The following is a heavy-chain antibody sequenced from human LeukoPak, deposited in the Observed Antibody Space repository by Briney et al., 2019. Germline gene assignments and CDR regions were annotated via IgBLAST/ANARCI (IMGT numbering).Heavy chain of an antibody. Sequence: GRSLRLSCAASGFTFSSYWMHWVRQAPGKGLVWVSRINSDGSSTSYADSVKGRFTISRDNAKNTLYLQMNSLRAEDTAVYYCARGGLYYYDSSGYPDYWGKGTLVTVSS. CDR2: INSDGSST. J-gene: IGHJ4*02. CDR3: ARGGLYYYDSSGYPDY. D-gene: IGHD3-22*01. V-gene: IGHV3-74*01. CDR1: GFTFSSYW.